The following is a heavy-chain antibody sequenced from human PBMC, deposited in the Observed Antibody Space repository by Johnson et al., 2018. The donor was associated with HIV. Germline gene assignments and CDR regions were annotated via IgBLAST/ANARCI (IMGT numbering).Heavy chain of an antibody. J-gene: IGHJ3*02. CDR3: AKHLDGDSNDAFDI. Sequence: QVQLVESGGGLVKPGGSLRLSCSASGFTFRDYYMSWIRQAPGKGLEWVSYISTSGSTIYYADSVKGRFTISRDNAKNSLFLQMNSLRVEDTAVYYCAKHLDGDSNDAFDIWGQGTMVTVSS. CDR1: GFTFRDYY. D-gene: IGHD4-17*01. V-gene: IGHV3-11*04. CDR2: ISTSGSTI.